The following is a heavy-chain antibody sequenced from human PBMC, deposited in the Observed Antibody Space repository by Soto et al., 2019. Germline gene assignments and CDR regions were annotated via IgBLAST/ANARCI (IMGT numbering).Heavy chain of an antibody. CDR2: INPSTGAP. CDR3: ARGMMVYAISYYYGMDV. J-gene: IGHJ6*02. V-gene: IGHV1-2*02. D-gene: IGHD2-8*01. CDR1: GYTITGHY. Sequence: ASVKVSCKASGYTITGHYLHWVRQAPVQGLEWMGWINPSTGAPSYAQKFQGRVTMTWDTSISTAYMELSRLRSDDTAVYYCARGMMVYAISYYYGMDVWGQGTTVTVSS.